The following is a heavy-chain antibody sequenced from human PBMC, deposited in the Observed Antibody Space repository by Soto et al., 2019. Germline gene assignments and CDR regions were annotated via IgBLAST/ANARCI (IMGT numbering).Heavy chain of an antibody. CDR3: ARDRIEIPGHPTSYYYYGMDV. CDR1: GFTFSSYG. CDR2: IWYDGSNK. J-gene: IGHJ6*02. D-gene: IGHD2-21*01. V-gene: IGHV3-33*01. Sequence: GGSLRLSCAASGFTFSSYGMHWVRQAPGKGLEWVAVIWYDGSNKYYADSVKGRFTISRDNSKNTLYLQMNSLRAEDTAVYYCARDRIEIPGHPTSYYYYGMDVWGQGTTVTVSS.